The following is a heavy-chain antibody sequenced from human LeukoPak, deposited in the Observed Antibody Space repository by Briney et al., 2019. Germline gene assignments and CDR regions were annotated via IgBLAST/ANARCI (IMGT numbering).Heavy chain of an antibody. V-gene: IGHV3-7*02. CDR1: GFIFSRNT. J-gene: IGHJ4*02. Sequence: GGSLRLSCAASGFIFSRNTMHWVRQAPGQGLEWVANIKQDGREKYYVDSVKGRFTISRDNAKNSLYLQMNSLRAEDTAVYYCAKRTGGPCTYWGQGTLVTVSS. CDR3: AKRTGGPCTY. D-gene: IGHD4-23*01. CDR2: IKQDGREK.